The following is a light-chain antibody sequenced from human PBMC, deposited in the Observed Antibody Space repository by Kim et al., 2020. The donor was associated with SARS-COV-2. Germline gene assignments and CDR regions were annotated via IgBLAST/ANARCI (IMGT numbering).Light chain of an antibody. CDR1: SLKSYY. CDR3: NSRDSSGNHWV. V-gene: IGLV3-19*01. Sequence: SSELTQDPAVSVALGQTVRITCQGDSLKSYYASWYQQKPGQAPLLVIYGKNNRPSGIPDRFSGSSSGNTASLTITGAQAEDEADYYCNSRDSSGNHWVFGGGTKVTVL. J-gene: IGLJ3*02. CDR2: GKN.